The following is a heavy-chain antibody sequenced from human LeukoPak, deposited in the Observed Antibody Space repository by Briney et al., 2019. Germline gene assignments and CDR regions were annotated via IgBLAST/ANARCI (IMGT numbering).Heavy chain of an antibody. CDR3: VKDMHSGGYYYGY. CDR1: GFTFTGYA. CDR2: ITGDDRRT. D-gene: IGHD3-22*01. Sequence: PGGSLTVSCSASGFTFTGYAMHWVRQAPGKGLDWVSLITGDDRRTYYADSVKGRFTISRDNSKDFLHLQMNSLSTEDTALYYCVKDMHSGGYYYGYWGRGT. J-gene: IGHJ4*02. V-gene: IGHV3-43*02.